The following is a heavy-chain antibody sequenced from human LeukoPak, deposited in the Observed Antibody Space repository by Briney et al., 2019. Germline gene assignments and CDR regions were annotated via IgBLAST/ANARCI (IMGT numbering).Heavy chain of an antibody. V-gene: IGHV5-10-1*01. Sequence: GESLRISCKGSGYSFTSYWISWVRQMPGKGLEWMGRIDPSDSYTNYGPSFQGHVTISADKSISTAYLQWSSLKASDTAMYYCATEYCSGGSCYSMDYWGRGTLVTVSS. CDR1: GYSFTSYW. CDR2: IDPSDSYT. D-gene: IGHD2-15*01. CDR3: ATEYCSGGSCYSMDY. J-gene: IGHJ4*02.